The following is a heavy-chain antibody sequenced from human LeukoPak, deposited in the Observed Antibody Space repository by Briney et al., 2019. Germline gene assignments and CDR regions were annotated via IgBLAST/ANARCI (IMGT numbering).Heavy chain of an antibody. V-gene: IGHV1-46*01. CDR3: ARDPGGSYYFDY. Sequence: VASVKVSCKASGYTFTKYYIHWVRQARGQGLEWMGLINPGGDNTNYAQNFQGRVTMTRDTSTSTVYMELSSLRSEDTAIYYCARDPGGSYYFDYWGQGTLVTVSS. J-gene: IGHJ4*02. D-gene: IGHD1-26*01. CDR2: INPGGDNT. CDR1: GYTFTKYY.